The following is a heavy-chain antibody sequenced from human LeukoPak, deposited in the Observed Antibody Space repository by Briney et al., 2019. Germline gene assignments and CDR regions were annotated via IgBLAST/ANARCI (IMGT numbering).Heavy chain of an antibody. D-gene: IGHD2-2*01. CDR1: GGSISSSNW. J-gene: IGHJ5*02. CDR3: ARHFGPPDIVVVPAAIWVWFDP. CDR2: IYHSGST. Sequence: SETLSLTCAVSGGSISSSNWWSWVRQPPGKGLEWIGEIYHSGSTNYNPSLKSRVTISVDKSKNQFSLKLSSVTAADTAAYYCARHFGPPDIVVVPAAIWVWFDPWGQGTLVTVSS. V-gene: IGHV4-4*02.